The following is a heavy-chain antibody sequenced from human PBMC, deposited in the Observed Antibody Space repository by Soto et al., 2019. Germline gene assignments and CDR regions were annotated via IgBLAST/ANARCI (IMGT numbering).Heavy chain of an antibody. J-gene: IGHJ4*02. CDR1: GGSFSGYI. CDR2: INHSGST. D-gene: IGHD1-26*01. V-gene: IGHV4-34*01. CDR3: ARGLMXGSSYSGGWYYFDY. Sequence: QVQLQQWGAGLLKPSETLSLTCAVHGGSFSGYIWTWLRQPPGKGLQWIGQINHSGSTYYNPSLRSRVSISLXXXXXQFXLXXXXXSXXXTXVYYCARGLMXGSSYSGGWYYFDYWGQGTLVTVSS.